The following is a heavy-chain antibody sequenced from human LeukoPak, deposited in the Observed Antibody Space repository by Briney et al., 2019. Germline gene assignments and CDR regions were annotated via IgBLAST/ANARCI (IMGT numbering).Heavy chain of an antibody. J-gene: IGHJ4*02. V-gene: IGHV3-43*01. CDR1: GFTFDDYT. Sequence: GGSLRLSCAASGFTFDDYTMHWVRQAPGKGLEWVSLISWDGGSTYYADSVKGRFTISRDNAKNSLYLQMNSLRAEDTAVYYCARVVRGPSSDWGQGTLVTVSS. CDR2: ISWDGGST. CDR3: ARVVRGPSSD. D-gene: IGHD5-12*01.